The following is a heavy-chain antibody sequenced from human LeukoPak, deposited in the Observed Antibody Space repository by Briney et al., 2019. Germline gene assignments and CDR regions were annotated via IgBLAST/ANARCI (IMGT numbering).Heavy chain of an antibody. J-gene: IGHJ3*02. D-gene: IGHD4-17*01. CDR3: ASGVTTGRYAFDI. V-gene: IGHV5-51*01. CDR2: IYPGDSDT. Sequence: GESLKISCKGSGYTFTNYWIGWVRQMPGKGLEWMGIIYPGDSDTRYSPSFQGQVTISADKSISTAYLQWSSLKASDTAMYYCASGVTTGRYAFDIWGQGTMVTVSS. CDR1: GYTFTNYW.